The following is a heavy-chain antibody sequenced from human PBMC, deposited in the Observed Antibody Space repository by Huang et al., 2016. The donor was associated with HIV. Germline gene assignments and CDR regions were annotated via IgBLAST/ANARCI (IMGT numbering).Heavy chain of an antibody. Sequence: QVQLVQSGAEVKKPGASVKVSCKASGYTFTIYGISWLRKAPGQGLEWMGWNSAYNRNTKYAQKLQGRVTMTTDTSTTTAYIELRSLRSDDTAVYYCARDPRYYYDTSGYPPDAFDIWGQGTMVTVSS. CDR1: GYTFTIYG. CDR3: ARDPRYYYDTSGYPPDAFDI. V-gene: IGHV1-18*01. D-gene: IGHD3-22*01. CDR2: NSAYNRNT. J-gene: IGHJ3*02.